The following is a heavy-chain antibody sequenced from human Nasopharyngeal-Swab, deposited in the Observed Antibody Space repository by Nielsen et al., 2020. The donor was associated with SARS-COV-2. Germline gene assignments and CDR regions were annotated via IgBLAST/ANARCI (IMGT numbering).Heavy chain of an antibody. CDR2: ILTNGST. J-gene: IGHJ3*02. CDR3: AKKDKLQHLDAFDI. D-gene: IGHD6-13*01. V-gene: IGHV4-61*02. CDR1: GGSIRSGSYY. Sequence: SETLSLTCTVPGGSIRSGSYYWSWIRQPAGKGLEWIGRILTNGSTNYNPSLKSRITISVDTSKNQFSLRLSSVTAADTAVYYCAKKDKLQHLDAFDILGQGTVVTVSS.